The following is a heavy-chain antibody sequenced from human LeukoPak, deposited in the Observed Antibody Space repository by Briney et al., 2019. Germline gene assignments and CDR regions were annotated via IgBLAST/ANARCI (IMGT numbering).Heavy chain of an antibody. CDR2: IYYSGST. J-gene: IGHJ3*02. CDR1: GGSNSSGGYY. V-gene: IGHV4-31*03. Sequence: SETLSLTCTVSGGSNSSGGYYWSWIRQHPGKGLEWIGYIYYSGSTYYNPSLKSRVTISVDTSKNQFSLKLSSVTAADTAVYYCARTGGNSVSRAFDIWGQGTMVTVSS. CDR3: ARTGGNSVSRAFDI. D-gene: IGHD4-23*01.